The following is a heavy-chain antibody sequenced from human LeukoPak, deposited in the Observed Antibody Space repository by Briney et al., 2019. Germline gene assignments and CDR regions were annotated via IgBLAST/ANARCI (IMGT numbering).Heavy chain of an antibody. CDR3: ARGDYYDSSVSLYYYYYMDV. V-gene: IGHV1-8*03. D-gene: IGHD3-22*01. Sequence: GASVKVSCKASGYTFTGYDINWVRQATGQGLEWMGWMNPNSGNTGYAQKFQGRVTITRNTSISTAYMELSSLRSEDTAVYYCARGDYYDSSVSLYYYYYMDVWGKGTTVTVSS. CDR1: GYTFTGYD. J-gene: IGHJ6*03. CDR2: MNPNSGNT.